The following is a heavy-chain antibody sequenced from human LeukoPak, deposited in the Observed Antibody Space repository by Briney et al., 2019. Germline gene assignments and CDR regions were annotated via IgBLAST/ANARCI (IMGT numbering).Heavy chain of an antibody. CDR2: IIPIFGTA. J-gene: IGHJ4*02. Sequence: SVKVSCKASGGTFSNYAISWVRQAPGQGLEWMGGIIPIFGTANYAQKFQGRVTITADESTSTAYMELSSLRSEDTAVYYCARDRVVPAALDYWGQGTLVTVSS. D-gene: IGHD2-2*01. CDR3: ARDRVVPAALDY. V-gene: IGHV1-69*13. CDR1: GGTFSNYA.